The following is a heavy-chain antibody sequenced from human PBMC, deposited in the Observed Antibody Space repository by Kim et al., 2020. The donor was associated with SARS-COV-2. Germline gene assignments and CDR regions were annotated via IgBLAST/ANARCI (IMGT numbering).Heavy chain of an antibody. Sequence: TYSADSVKDLFTISSDNSKNTLHLQMNSLTAEDTAVYYCATGRSTLVGEYWGQGTLVSVSS. V-gene: IGHV3-23*01. CDR3: ATGRSTLVGEY. D-gene: IGHD3-3*01. J-gene: IGHJ4*02. CDR2: T.